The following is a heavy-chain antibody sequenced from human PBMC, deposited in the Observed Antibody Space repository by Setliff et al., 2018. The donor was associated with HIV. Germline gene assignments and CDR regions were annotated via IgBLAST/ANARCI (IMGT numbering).Heavy chain of an antibody. CDR2: IYPGDSDI. Sequence: PGESLKISCKGSGYSFTNYWIGWVRQMPGKGLEWMGIIYPGDSDIRYTPSFRGLVTISADKSITTAYLQWSILSTSDTAMYYCVRPKYSSSFYAFDIWGQGTMVTVSS. D-gene: IGHD6-13*01. J-gene: IGHJ3*02. CDR1: GYSFTNYW. V-gene: IGHV5-51*01. CDR3: VRPKYSSSFYAFDI.